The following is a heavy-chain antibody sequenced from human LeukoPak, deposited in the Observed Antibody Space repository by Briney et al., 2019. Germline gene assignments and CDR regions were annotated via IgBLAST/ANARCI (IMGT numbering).Heavy chain of an antibody. V-gene: IGHV5-51*01. Sequence: AESLKIPCKASGYTFTHQWIGWVRQKSGSGLEWMGIIYPRDSDTRYSPSFQGHVSISADTSINTAYLEWSRLEASDTAIYYCARHSDVIGAIWGQGTPVNVSS. D-gene: IGHD3-10*01. CDR1: GYTFTHQW. CDR2: IYPRDSDT. J-gene: IGHJ4*02. CDR3: ARHSDVIGAI.